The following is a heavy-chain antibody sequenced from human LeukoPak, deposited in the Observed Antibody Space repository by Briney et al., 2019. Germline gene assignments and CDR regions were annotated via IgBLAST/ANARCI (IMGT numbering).Heavy chain of an antibody. Sequence: SETLSLTCAVYGGSFSGYYWSWLRQPPGKGLEWLGEINHSGSTNYNPSLKSRVTISVDTSKNQFSLKLSSVTAADTAVYYCASRSIAYCSSTSCYKAHYYYYGMDVWGQGTTVTVSS. CDR2: INHSGST. J-gene: IGHJ6*02. V-gene: IGHV4-34*01. D-gene: IGHD2-2*02. CDR1: GGSFSGYY. CDR3: ASRSIAYCSSTSCYKAHYYYYGMDV.